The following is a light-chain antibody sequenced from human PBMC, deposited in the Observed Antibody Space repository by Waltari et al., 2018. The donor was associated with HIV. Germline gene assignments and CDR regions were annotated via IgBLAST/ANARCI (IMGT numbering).Light chain of an antibody. Sequence: DIQMTQSPSTLSASVGDRVTITCRASQSIGSWLAWYQQKPGKAPKVLIYKASKLESGVPPRFSGSGSGTEFTLTITNLQPEDFATYYCQQSTSYWTFGQGTKVEMK. J-gene: IGKJ1*01. CDR2: KAS. CDR1: QSIGSW. V-gene: IGKV1-5*03. CDR3: QQSTSYWT.